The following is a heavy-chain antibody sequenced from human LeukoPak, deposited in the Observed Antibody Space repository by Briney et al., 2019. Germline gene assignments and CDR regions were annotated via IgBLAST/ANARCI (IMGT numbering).Heavy chain of an antibody. Sequence: GGSLRLSCGASGFTFRDYWMSWVRQAPGKGLEWVANIQSDGNEKNYIDSVQGRFTISRDNAKTSLYLQMNSLRAEDTAVYYCARDSAVATYYGVDVWGQGTTVTVSS. CDR3: ARDSAVATYYGVDV. CDR1: GFTFRDYW. V-gene: IGHV3-7*01. D-gene: IGHD6-19*01. CDR2: IQSDGNEK. J-gene: IGHJ6*02.